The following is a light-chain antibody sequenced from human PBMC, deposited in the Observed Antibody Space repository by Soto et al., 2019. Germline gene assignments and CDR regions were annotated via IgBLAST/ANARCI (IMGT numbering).Light chain of an antibody. CDR3: QHYRLYSPWT. Sequence: AIQLTQSPSSLSASVGDRVTITCRASQGISSYLAWYQQKPGKAPKLLIYDASSLESGVPSRFSGSGSGTEFTLTISGLQPDDFATYYCQHYRLYSPWTFGQGTKVDNK. CDR1: QGISSY. V-gene: IGKV1-13*02. CDR2: DAS. J-gene: IGKJ1*01.